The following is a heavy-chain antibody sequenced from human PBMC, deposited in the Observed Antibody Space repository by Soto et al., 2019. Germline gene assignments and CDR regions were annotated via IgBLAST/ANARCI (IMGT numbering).Heavy chain of an antibody. CDR2: INHSGST. V-gene: IGHV4-34*01. CDR3: ARHVEGYGSSGYYYDFDY. Sequence: SETLSLTCAVYGGSFSGYYWSWIRQPPGKGLEWIGEINHSGSTNYNPSLKSRVTISVDTSKNQFSLKLSSVTAADTAVYYCARHVEGYGSSGYYYDFDYWGQGTLVTVSS. D-gene: IGHD3-22*01. CDR1: GGSFSGYY. J-gene: IGHJ4*02.